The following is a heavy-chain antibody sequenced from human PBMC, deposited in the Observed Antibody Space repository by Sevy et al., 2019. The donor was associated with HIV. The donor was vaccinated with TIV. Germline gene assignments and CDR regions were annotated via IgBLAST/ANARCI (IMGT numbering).Heavy chain of an antibody. CDR3: STDPIIVLLVTDGMDV. D-gene: IGHD2-8*02. CDR2: IKSTPDGGTT. J-gene: IGHJ6*02. Sequence: GGSLRLSCTASGFAFTHAWMSWVCKAPGKGLESVGRIKSTPDGGTTDYAAPVKGRFTISRDDSKNTLYLQMNRLKTGDTAVYYCSTDPIIVLLVTDGMDVWGHGTTVTVSS. CDR1: GFAFTHAW. V-gene: IGHV3-15*01.